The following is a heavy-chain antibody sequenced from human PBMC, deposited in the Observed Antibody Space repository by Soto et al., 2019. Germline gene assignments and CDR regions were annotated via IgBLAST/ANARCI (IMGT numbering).Heavy chain of an antibody. CDR3: ARTYGGYYDY. D-gene: IGHD2-8*01. CDR1: GGSISSYY. V-gene: IGHV4-59*01. CDR2: IYYSGST. J-gene: IGHJ4*02. Sequence: QVQLQESGPGLVKPSETLSLTCTVSGGSISSYYWSWIRQPPGKGLEWIGYIYYSGSTNYNPSLNGRVTISVDTSKNQFSLKLRSVTAAATAVYYCARTYGGYYDYWGQGTLVTVSS.